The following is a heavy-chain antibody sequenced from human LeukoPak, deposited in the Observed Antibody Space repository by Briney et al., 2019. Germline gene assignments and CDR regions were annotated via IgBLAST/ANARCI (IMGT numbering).Heavy chain of an antibody. Sequence: SETLSLTCTVSGGSISSYYWSWIRQPPGQGLEWIGYIFYTGSTNYNPSLKSRVTISVDTSKNQFSLKLSSVTAADTAVYYCARAVILTGYYMGTFDYWGQGTLVTVSS. V-gene: IGHV4-59*01. CDR2: IFYTGST. CDR3: ARAVILTGYYMGTFDY. D-gene: IGHD3-9*01. CDR1: GGSISSYY. J-gene: IGHJ4*02.